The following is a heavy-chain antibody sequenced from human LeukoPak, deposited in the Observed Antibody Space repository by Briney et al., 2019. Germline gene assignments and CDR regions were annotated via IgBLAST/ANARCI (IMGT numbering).Heavy chain of an antibody. J-gene: IGHJ4*02. CDR2: IGGSGDKT. CDR3: VRRGDASSGWGDHDY. D-gene: IGHD6-19*01. Sequence: GGALRLSCAASGFTFNRNAISWLRQAPGKGLEWVSTIGGSGDKTFYAYSVKGRFTISRDNSKNMLHLQMSSLTGEDTALYYCVRRGDASSGWGDHDYWGQGALVTVSS. V-gene: IGHV3-23*01. CDR1: GFTFNRNA.